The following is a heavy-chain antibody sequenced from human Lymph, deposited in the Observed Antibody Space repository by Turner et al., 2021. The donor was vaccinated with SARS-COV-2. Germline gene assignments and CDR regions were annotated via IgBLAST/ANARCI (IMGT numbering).Heavy chain of an antibody. D-gene: IGHD3-22*01. V-gene: IGHV1-69*01. CDR1: GGTSSSHV. Sequence: QVQLVQSGAEVKKPGSSVQVSCKASGGTSSSHVISWVRQAPGQGLEWMGGIIPMFGTANYAQKFKGRVTITADESTSTAYMELTSLRSEDTAVYYCARVGSSVVPYYYYGMDVWGQGTTVTVSS. J-gene: IGHJ6*02. CDR2: IIPMFGTA. CDR3: ARVGSSVVPYYYYGMDV.